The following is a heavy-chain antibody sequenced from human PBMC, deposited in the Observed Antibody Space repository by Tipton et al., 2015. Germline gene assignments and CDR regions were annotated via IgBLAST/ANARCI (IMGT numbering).Heavy chain of an antibody. CDR1: GGSISSYY. D-gene: IGHD3-22*01. CDR3: ARAYYFDSRAAYYFDD. J-gene: IGHJ4*02. Sequence: TLSLTCTVSGGSISSYYWSWIRQPPGKGLEWIGYIYYSGSTNYNPSLGSRVTMSVDVSKNQFSLKLSSVTAADTAVYYCARAYYFDSRAAYYFDDWGQGIPVTVSS. V-gene: IGHV4-59*07. CDR2: IYYSGST.